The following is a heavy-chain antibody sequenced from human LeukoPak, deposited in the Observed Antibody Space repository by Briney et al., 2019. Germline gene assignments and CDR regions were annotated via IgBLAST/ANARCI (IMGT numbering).Heavy chain of an antibody. V-gene: IGHV3-30*02. J-gene: IGHJ6*03. CDR1: GFTFSIYN. CDR3: AKYGQFGKYMDL. D-gene: IGHD3-10*01. CDR2: IRYDGNSE. Sequence: GGSLRLSCAASGFTFSIYNMHWVRQAPGKGLEWVAFIRYDGNSEYYADSVKGRFTISRDNSKNTLYLQMNSLRAEDTAVYYCAKYGQFGKYMDLWGKGTTVTVSS.